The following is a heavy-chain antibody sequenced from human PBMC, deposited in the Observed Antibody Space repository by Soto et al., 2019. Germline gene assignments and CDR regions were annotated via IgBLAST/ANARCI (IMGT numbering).Heavy chain of an antibody. D-gene: IGHD3-10*01. CDR3: AGEVGLRKRVDYYYGMDV. Sequence: SETLSLTCTVSGGSISSYYWSWIRQPPGKGLEWIGYIYYSGSTNYNPSLKSRVTISVDTSKNQFSLKLSSVTAADTAVYYCAGEVGLRKRVDYYYGMDVWGQGTTVTVSS. V-gene: IGHV4-59*01. CDR1: GGSISSYY. CDR2: IYYSGST. J-gene: IGHJ6*02.